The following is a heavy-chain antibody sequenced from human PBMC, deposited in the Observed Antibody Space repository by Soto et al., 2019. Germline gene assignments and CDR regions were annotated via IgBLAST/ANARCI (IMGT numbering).Heavy chain of an antibody. CDR1: GDSVSSNSAA. CDR2: TYYRSKWYN. Sequence: PSQTLSLTCAISGDSVSSNSAAWNWIRQSPSRGLEWLGRTYYRSKWYNDYAVSVKSRITINPDTSKNQFSLQLNSVTPEDTAVYYCARDHPGYYDFWSGYCQRGRSVWFDPWGQGTLVTVSS. V-gene: IGHV6-1*01. CDR3: ARDHPGYYDFWSGYCQRGRSVWFDP. D-gene: IGHD3-3*01. J-gene: IGHJ5*02.